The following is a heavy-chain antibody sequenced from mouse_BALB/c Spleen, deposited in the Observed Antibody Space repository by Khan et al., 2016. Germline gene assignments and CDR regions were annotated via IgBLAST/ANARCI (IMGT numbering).Heavy chain of an antibody. Sequence: EVKLLESGGGLVQPGGSLKLSCAASGFDFSRYWMSWVRQAPGKGLEWIGEINQDSSTINYTPSLKDKFIISRDNAKNTLYLQMSKVRSEDTALYYCARHGNYAMDYWGQGTSVTVSS. V-gene: IGHV4-1*02. CDR2: INQDSSTI. CDR1: GFDFSRYW. J-gene: IGHJ4*01. CDR3: ARHGNYAMDY. D-gene: IGHD2-1*01.